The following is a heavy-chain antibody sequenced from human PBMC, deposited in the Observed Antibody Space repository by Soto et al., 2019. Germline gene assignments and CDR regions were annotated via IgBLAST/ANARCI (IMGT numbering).Heavy chain of an antibody. V-gene: IGHV4-59*01. CDR3: AREVRNIVVVTAVYFDY. CDR1: GGSISSYY. CDR2: IYYSGST. Sequence: SETLSLTCTVSGGSISSYYWSWIRQPPGKGLEWIGYIYYSGSTNYNPSLKSRVTISVDTSKNQFSLKLSSVTAADTAVYYCAREVRNIVVVTAVYFDYWGQGTLVTVSS. J-gene: IGHJ4*02. D-gene: IGHD2-21*02.